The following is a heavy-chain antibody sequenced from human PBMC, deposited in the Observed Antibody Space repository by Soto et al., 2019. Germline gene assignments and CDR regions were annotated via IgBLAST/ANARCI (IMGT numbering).Heavy chain of an antibody. CDR3: ARGATAVVVAAQMPNWFDP. Sequence: QVQLQQWGAGLLKPSETLSLTCAVYGGSFSGYYWSWICQPPGKGLEWIGEINHSGSTNYNPSLKSRVTISVDTSKNQFSLKLSSVTAADTAVYYCARGATAVVVAAQMPNWFDPWGQGTLVTVSS. CDR2: INHSGST. J-gene: IGHJ5*02. D-gene: IGHD2-15*01. CDR1: GGSFSGYY. V-gene: IGHV4-34*01.